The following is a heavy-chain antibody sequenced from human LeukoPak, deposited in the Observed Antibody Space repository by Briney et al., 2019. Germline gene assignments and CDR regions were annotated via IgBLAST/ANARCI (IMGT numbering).Heavy chain of an antibody. CDR1: GYTFTSYG. Sequence: ASVKVSCEASGYTFTSYGISWVRQAPGQGLEWMGWINTYSGNRDYAQKLQGRVTMTTDTSTSTAYMELRSLRSDDTAVYYCARDRGIGWGGMIEDYYYGVDVWGQGTTVTVSS. CDR2: INTYSGNR. CDR3: ARDRGIGWGGMIEDYYYGVDV. J-gene: IGHJ6*02. D-gene: IGHD6-25*01. V-gene: IGHV1-18*01.